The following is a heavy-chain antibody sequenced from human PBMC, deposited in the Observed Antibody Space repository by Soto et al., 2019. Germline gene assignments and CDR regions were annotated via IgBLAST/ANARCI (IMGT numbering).Heavy chain of an antibody. J-gene: IGHJ5*02. CDR3: ARELLGRIVLFDL. Sequence: AAEPQSHANSVVYGSSRNHGCSWIRHPPAKGLEWIRYLSHRATTNHHPSLKSRVTLSVDPSKNQFPLKLSSVTAADTAVYYCARELLGRIVLFDLLGQGTLVNVSS. CDR2: LSHRATT. CDR1: YGSSRNHG. D-gene: IGHD3-10*01. V-gene: IGHV4-59*11.